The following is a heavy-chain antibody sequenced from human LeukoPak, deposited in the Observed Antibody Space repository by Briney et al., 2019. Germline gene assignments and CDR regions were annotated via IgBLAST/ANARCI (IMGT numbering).Heavy chain of an antibody. CDR2: IYVSGPT. J-gene: IGHJ4*02. CDR3: SGWSANLDY. Sequence: SETLSLTCTVSGGSISSYYWSWIRQPPGKGLEWIGRIYVSGPTNYNPSLKSRITMSVDTSKNHVSLKLTSVTAADTALYYCSGWSANLDYWGQGILVTVSS. D-gene: IGHD6-19*01. CDR1: GGSISSYY. V-gene: IGHV4-4*07.